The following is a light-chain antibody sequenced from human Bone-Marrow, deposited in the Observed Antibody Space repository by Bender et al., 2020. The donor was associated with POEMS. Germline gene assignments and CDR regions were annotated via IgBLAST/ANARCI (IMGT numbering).Light chain of an antibody. J-gene: IGLJ1*01. CDR2: GRN. V-gene: IGLV3-19*01. CDR1: ILRDFS. Sequence: SSELTQDPAVSVALGQTVTITCRGDILRDFSTSWYRQSPGQAPLLVLYGRNNRPSGISGRFSGSSSGNTSSLTITGAQAGDEADYYCQSRDSRGNHPNYVFGPGTKVSVL. CDR3: QSRDSRGNHPNYV.